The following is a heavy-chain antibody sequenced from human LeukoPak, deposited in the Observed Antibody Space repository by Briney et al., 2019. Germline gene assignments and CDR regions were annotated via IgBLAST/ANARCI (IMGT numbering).Heavy chain of an antibody. Sequence: PSETLSLTCTVSGGSISSGGYYWSWIRQPPGKGLEWIGYIYHSGSTYYNPSLKSRVTISVDRSKNQFSLKLSSVTAADTAVYYCARCMVAATSWFDPWGQGTLVTVSS. J-gene: IGHJ5*02. D-gene: IGHD2-15*01. CDR3: ARCMVAATSWFDP. CDR2: IYHSGST. V-gene: IGHV4-30-2*01. CDR1: GGSISSGGYY.